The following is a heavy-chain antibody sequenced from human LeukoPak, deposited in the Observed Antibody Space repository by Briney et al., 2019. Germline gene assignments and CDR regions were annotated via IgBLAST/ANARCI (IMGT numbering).Heavy chain of an antibody. D-gene: IGHD1-26*01. CDR1: GFTFTCCW. CDR2: IKQDGREK. CDR3: ARVPGRTRYFDS. V-gene: IGHV3-7*01. J-gene: IGHJ4*02. Sequence: GGSLRLSCAASGFTFTCCWMSWVRQTPGKGLEWVASIKQDGREKFYADSVRGRFTISRDNAKNSLYLQVNSLRAEDTAVYYCARVPGRTRYFDSWGQGILVTVSS.